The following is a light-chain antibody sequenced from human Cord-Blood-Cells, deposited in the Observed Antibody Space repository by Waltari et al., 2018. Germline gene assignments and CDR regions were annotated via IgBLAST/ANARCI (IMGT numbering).Light chain of an antibody. V-gene: IGLV2-23*02. CDR2: EVS. J-gene: IGLJ1*01. Sequence: QSALTQPASVSGSPGQSITISCTGSSRDVGGYNLFSWYQQHPGKAPKLMIYEVSKRPSGVSNRFSGSKSGNTASLTISGLQAEDEADYYCCSYAGSSTYVFGTGTKVTVL. CDR1: SRDVGGYNL. CDR3: CSYAGSSTYV.